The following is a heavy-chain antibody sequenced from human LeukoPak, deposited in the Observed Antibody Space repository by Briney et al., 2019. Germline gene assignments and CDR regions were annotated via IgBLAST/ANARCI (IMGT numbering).Heavy chain of an antibody. D-gene: IGHD6-25*01. Sequence: GASVKVSCKASGYTFTGYYMHWVRQAPGQGLEWMGWINPNSGGTNYAQKFQGRVTMTRDTSISTAYMELSRLRSDDTAVYYCARSAALYYYYYYMDVWGKGTTVTVSS. CDR2: INPNSGGT. CDR1: GYTFTGYY. J-gene: IGHJ6*03. V-gene: IGHV1-2*02. CDR3: ARSAALYYYYYYMDV.